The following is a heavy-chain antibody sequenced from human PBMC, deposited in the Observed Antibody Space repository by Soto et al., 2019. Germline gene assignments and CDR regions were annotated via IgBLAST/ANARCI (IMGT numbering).Heavy chain of an antibody. D-gene: IGHD6-6*01. CDR2: IYYSGST. CDR1: GGSISSSSYY. CDR3: ARLSSIAARGGPYYFDY. J-gene: IGHJ4*02. Sequence: QLQLQESGPGLVKPSETLSLTCTVSGGSISSSSYYWGWIRQPPGKGLEWIGSIYYSGSTYYNPSLNTRLTISVVTSKNQFSLKLSSVTAADTAVYYCARLSSIAARGGPYYFDYWGQGTLVTVSS. V-gene: IGHV4-39*01.